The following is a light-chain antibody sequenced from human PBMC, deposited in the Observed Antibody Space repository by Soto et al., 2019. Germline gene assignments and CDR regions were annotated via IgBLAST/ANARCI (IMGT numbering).Light chain of an antibody. Sequence: DIQMTQSPSSLSGSVGDRVTITLRASQSITRFLNWYQQKPGKAPKLLIYAASSLQSGVPSRFSGSGSGTDFTLTISSLQPEDFATYYCQQNYSPPPITFGQGTRLEIK. J-gene: IGKJ5*01. CDR1: QSITRF. CDR2: AAS. V-gene: IGKV1-39*01. CDR3: QQNYSPPPIT.